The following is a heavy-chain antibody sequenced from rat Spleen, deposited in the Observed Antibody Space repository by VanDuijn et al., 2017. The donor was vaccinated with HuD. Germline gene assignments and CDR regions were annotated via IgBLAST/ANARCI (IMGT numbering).Heavy chain of an antibody. J-gene: IGHJ2*01. D-gene: IGHD1-2*01. V-gene: IGHV5-22*01. CDR3: ASYSSSFDY. Sequence: EVQLVESGGGLVQPGRSLKLSCAASGFTSSNYNMPWVRQAPKKGREWVASISYEGSGSYYGGSVKGRFTISRDNAKTTLYLQMNSLRSEDTATYYCASYSSSFDYWGQGVMVTVSS. CDR2: ISYEGSGS. CDR1: GFTSSNYN.